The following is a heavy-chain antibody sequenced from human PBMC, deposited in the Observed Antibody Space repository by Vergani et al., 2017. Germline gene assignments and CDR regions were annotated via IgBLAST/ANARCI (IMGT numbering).Heavy chain of an antibody. V-gene: IGHV3-66*02. CDR3: ARDGRGYYDSSGLFDY. CDR2: IYSGGST. CDR1: GFTVSSNY. Sequence: VQLVESGGGLVQPGGSLRLSCAASGFTVSSNYMSWVRQAPGKGLEWVSVIYSGGSTYYADSVKGRFTISRDNSKNTLYLQMNSLRAEDTAVYYCARDGRGYYDSSGLFDYWGQGTLVTVSS. J-gene: IGHJ4*02. D-gene: IGHD3-22*01.